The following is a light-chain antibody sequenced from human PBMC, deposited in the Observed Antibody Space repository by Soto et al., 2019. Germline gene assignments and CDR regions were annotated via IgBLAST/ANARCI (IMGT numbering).Light chain of an antibody. Sequence: QSVLTQPASVSGSPGQSITISYTGTSSDVGGYNYVSWYQQHPGKAPKLLIYEVSNRPSGVSNRFSGSKSGNTASLTISGLQAEDEADYYCSSYTSSVAHVFGTGTKVTVL. J-gene: IGLJ1*01. CDR2: EVS. V-gene: IGLV2-14*01. CDR3: SSYTSSVAHV. CDR1: SSDVGGYNY.